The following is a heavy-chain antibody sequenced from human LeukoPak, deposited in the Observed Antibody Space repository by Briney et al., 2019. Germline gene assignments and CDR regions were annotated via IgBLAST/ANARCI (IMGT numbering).Heavy chain of an antibody. CDR2: IYNDGSST. CDR1: RFTFSNYW. J-gene: IGHJ6*04. Sequence: GGSLRLSCAASRFTFSNYWMHWVRQAPGKRLVWVSRIYNDGSSTSYADSVKGRFTISRDNAKNSLYLQMNSLRAEDTAVYYCAELGITMIGGVWGKGTTVTISS. CDR3: AELGITMIGGV. V-gene: IGHV3-74*01. D-gene: IGHD3-10*02.